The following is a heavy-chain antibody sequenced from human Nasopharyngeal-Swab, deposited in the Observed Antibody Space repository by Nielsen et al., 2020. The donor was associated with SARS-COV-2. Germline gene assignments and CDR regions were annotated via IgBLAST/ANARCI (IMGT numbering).Heavy chain of an antibody. CDR3: ARDGGCNWNYYYYYGMDV. D-gene: IGHD1-20*01. CDR2: IYSGGST. Sequence: VRQMPGKGLEWVSVIYSGGSTYYADSVKGRFTISRDNSKNTLYLQMNSLRAEDTAVYYCARDGGCNWNYYYYYGMDVWGQGTTVTVSS. J-gene: IGHJ6*02. V-gene: IGHV3-53*01.